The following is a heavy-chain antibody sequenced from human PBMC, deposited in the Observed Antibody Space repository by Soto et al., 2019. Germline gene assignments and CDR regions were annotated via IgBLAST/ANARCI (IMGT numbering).Heavy chain of an antibody. V-gene: IGHV1-3*01. J-gene: IGHJ6*02. Sequence: ASVKVSCKASGYTFTSYAMHWVRQAPGQRLEWMGWINAGNGNTKYSQKFQGRVTITRDTSASTAYMELSSLRSEDTAVYYCARDRGVAGTVWGRHYYYYGMDVWGQGTTVTVSS. CDR2: INAGNGNT. CDR3: ARDRGVAGTVWGRHYYYYGMDV. D-gene: IGHD6-19*01. CDR1: GYTFTSYA.